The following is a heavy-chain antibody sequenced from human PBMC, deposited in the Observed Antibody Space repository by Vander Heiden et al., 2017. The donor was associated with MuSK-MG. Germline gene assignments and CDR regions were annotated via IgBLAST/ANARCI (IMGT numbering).Heavy chain of an antibody. CDR2: ISGSGGST. CDR1: GFPFSSHA. D-gene: IGHD6-19*01. J-gene: IGHJ4*02. Sequence: VQLLESGGGLVQTGGSLRPPCAASGFPFSSHAMSWVRQAPGKGLEWVSAISGSGGSTYYADSGKGRLTISRDNSKNTLYLQMNSLRAEDTAVYYCAKDKGQQWTILDYWGQGTLVTVSS. CDR3: AKDKGQQWTILDY. V-gene: IGHV3-23*01.